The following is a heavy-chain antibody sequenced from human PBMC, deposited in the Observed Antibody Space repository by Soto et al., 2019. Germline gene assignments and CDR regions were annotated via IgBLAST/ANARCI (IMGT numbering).Heavy chain of an antibody. J-gene: IGHJ4*02. CDR2: INPISGAA. D-gene: IGHD3-22*01. CDR1: GGTFSSYA. V-gene: IGHV1-69*05. Sequence: SVKVSCKAAGGTFSSYAISWVRQAAGQGLEWMGGINPISGAANYAQKFQGRVTITTDTSTSTAYMELSRLRSDDTAVYYCARDNPYYDSSGYYNYWGQGTLVTVSS. CDR3: ARDNPYYDSSGYYNY.